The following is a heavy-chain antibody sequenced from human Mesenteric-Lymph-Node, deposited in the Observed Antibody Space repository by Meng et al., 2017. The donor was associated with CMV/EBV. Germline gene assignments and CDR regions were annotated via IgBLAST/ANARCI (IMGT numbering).Heavy chain of an antibody. Sequence: TVSGGSISSGGYYWSWIRQHPGKGLEWIGYIYYSGSTYYNPSLKSRVTISVDTSKNQFSLKLTSVTAADTAVYYYARTFGLIAVVDYWGQGTLVTVSS. CDR3: ARTFGLIAVVDY. J-gene: IGHJ4*02. D-gene: IGHD6-19*01. CDR2: IYYSGST. CDR1: GGSISSGGYY. V-gene: IGHV4-31*02.